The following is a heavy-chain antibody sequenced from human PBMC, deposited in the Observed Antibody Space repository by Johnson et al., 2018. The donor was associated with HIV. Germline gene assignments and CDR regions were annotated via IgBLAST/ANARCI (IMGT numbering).Heavy chain of an antibody. CDR2: LNCSGGRT. V-gene: IGHV3-20*04. CDR3: AKSTQANILRESGPYGAFDI. D-gene: IGHD3-10*01. J-gene: IGHJ3*02. Sequence: MQLVESGGGVVRPGGSLRLSCADSRIFFDDYGMSGVRQSPGKGLELVSGLNCSGGRTGYADSVKGRFTISRDNSKNTLYVQMNSLRAEDTAVYYCAKSTQANILRESGPYGAFDIWGQGTMVTVSS. CDR1: RIFFDDYG.